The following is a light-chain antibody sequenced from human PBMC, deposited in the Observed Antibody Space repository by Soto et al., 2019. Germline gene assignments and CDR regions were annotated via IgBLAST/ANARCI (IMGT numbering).Light chain of an antibody. CDR2: DVS. V-gene: IGLV2-14*01. CDR3: SSYTTSSTYV. Sequence: QSALTQPGSVSGSPGQSIAISCTGTSSHVVSFNYVSWYQQHPGKVPKLMIYDVSNRPSGVSDRFSGSKSGNTASLTISGLQAEDEADYYCSSYTTSSTYVFGTGTKLTVL. CDR1: SSHVVSFNY. J-gene: IGLJ1*01.